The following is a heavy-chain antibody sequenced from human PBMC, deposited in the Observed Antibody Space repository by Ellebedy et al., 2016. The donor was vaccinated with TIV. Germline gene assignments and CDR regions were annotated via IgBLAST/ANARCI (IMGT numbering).Heavy chain of an antibody. D-gene: IGHD4-11*01. Sequence: GESLKISXAASGFTFSSYAMSWVRQAPGKGLEWVSGLTAGGDTTYYTDSVKGRFTISRDNSKNTLYLQMYSLRAEDTAVYYCARIPTTVTKPSEVYFDYWGQGTLVTVSS. J-gene: IGHJ4*02. CDR2: LTAGGDTT. CDR1: GFTFSSYA. V-gene: IGHV3-23*01. CDR3: ARIPTTVTKPSEVYFDY.